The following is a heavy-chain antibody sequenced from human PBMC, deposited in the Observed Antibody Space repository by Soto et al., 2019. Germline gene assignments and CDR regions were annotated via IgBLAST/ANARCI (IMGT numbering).Heavy chain of an antibody. V-gene: IGHV1-3*01. CDR3: ARDSSSWYGGWFDP. CDR2: INAGNGNT. D-gene: IGHD6-13*01. CDR1: GYTFTSYA. J-gene: IGHJ5*02. Sequence: GASVKVSCKASGYTFTSYAMHWVRQAPGQRLDWMGWINAGNGNTKYSQKFQGRVTITRDTSASTAYMELSSLRSEDTAVYYCARDSSSWYGGWFDPWGQGTLVTVSS.